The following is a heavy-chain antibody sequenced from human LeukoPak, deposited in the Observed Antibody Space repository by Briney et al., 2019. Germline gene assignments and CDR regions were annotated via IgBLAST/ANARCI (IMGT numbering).Heavy chain of an antibody. CDR3: ARGSIDSSGYDDGLDY. D-gene: IGHD3-22*01. J-gene: IGHJ4*02. V-gene: IGHV3-53*04. CDR2: IYSGGST. CDR1: GFTVSSNY. Sequence: GGSLRLSCAASGFTVSSNYMSWVRQAPGKGLEWVSVIYSGGSTYYADSVKGRFTISRHNSKNTLYLQMNSLRAEDTAVYYCARGSIDSSGYDDGLDYWGQGTLVTVSS.